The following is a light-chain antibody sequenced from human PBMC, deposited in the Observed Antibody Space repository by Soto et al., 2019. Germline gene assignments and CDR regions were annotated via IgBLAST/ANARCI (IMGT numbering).Light chain of an antibody. CDR1: SSNIGNNY. J-gene: IGLJ1*01. V-gene: IGLV1-51*01. CDR2: DNN. Sequence: QSVLTQPPSVSAAPGQKVTISFSGSSSNIGNNYVSWYQQLPGTAPKLLIYDNNKRPSGIPDRFSGSKSGTSATLGITGLQTGDEADYYCGTWDGSLSADVFGTGTKVTGL. CDR3: GTWDGSLSADV.